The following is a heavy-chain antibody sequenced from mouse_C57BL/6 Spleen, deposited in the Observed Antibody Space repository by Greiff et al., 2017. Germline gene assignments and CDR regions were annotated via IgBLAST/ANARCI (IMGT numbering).Heavy chain of an antibody. CDR2: ISSDGDYI. CDR3: TSVGGNPPTEYFDV. Sequence: EVQLVESGAGLVKPGGSLKLSCAASGFTFSSYAMSWVRQTPEKRLEWVAYISSDGDYIYYADTVKGRFTISRDTARNTLYLQMSSLTSEDTATYYCTSVGGNPPTEYFDVWGTGTTVTVSS. CDR1: GFTFSSYA. V-gene: IGHV5-9-1*02. D-gene: IGHD1-1*02. J-gene: IGHJ1*03.